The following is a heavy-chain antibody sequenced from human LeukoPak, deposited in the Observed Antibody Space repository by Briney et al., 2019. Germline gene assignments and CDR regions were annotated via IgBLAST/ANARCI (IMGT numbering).Heavy chain of an antibody. CDR3: AKVANYYYGSESYYFFEH. CDR1: GFTFSSYE. D-gene: IGHD3-10*01. CDR2: IKQDGNEK. V-gene: IGHV3-7*01. Sequence: PGGSLRLSCAASGFTFSSYEMNWVRQAPGKGLEWVANIKQDGNEKYYVDSVKGRFTISRDNAKNSLYLQMNSLRVEDTAVYYCAKVANYYYGSESYYFFEHWGQGTPVTASS. J-gene: IGHJ4*02.